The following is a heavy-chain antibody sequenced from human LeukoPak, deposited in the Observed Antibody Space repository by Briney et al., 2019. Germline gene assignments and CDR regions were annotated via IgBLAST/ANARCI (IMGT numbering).Heavy chain of an antibody. J-gene: IGHJ4*02. D-gene: IGHD3-10*01. CDR1: GFIFSSYG. V-gene: IGHV3-23*01. CDR3: AKDPAAPISITMVRGRWYFDY. Sequence: GGSLRLSCAASGFIFSSYGMSWVRQAPGKGLEWVSGISGSGDSTFYADSVKGRFTISRDNSKNTLLLQMNSLRPEDTAVYYCAKDPAAPISITMVRGRWYFDYWGQGTLVTVSS. CDR2: ISGSGDST.